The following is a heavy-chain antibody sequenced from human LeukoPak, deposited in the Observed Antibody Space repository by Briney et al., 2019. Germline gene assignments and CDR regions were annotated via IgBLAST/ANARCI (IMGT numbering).Heavy chain of an antibody. CDR3: ARLLLYAINRGSMDV. V-gene: IGHV1-18*01. CDR2: ISAYNGNT. Sequence: GASVKVSCKASGYTFTSYGISWVRQAPGQGLEWMGWISAYNGNTNYAQKLQGRVTMTTDTSTSTAYMELRSLRSDDTAVYYCARLLLYAINRGSMDVWGKGTTVTVSS. CDR1: GYTFTSYG. J-gene: IGHJ6*03. D-gene: IGHD2-8*01.